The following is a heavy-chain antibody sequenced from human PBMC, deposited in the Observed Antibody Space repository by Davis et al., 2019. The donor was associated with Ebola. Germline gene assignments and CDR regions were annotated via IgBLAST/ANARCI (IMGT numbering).Heavy chain of an antibody. D-gene: IGHD1-1*01. CDR2: ISWNSGSI. J-gene: IGHJ4*02. CDR1: GFTFDDYA. V-gene: IGHV3-9*01. Sequence: SLKISCAASGFTFDDYAMHWVRQAPGKGLEWVSGISWNSGSIGYADSVKGRFTISRDDSKNTAYLQMNSLKTEDTAVYYCTSLIIRPQLELDYWGQGTLVTVSS. CDR3: TSLIIRPQLELDY.